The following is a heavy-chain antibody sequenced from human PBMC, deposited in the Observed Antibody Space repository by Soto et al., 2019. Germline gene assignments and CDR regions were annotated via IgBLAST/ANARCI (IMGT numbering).Heavy chain of an antibody. D-gene: IGHD3-3*01. CDR3: AWRDTSGFLRYSDN. Sequence: QMQLVQSGAEVKKPGSSVKVSCKASGGTLSSFINYPINWVRQAPGQGLEWMGGIVPNVGTVNDAQKFQDIVTITADKSTGTADMELSSLRSEDTAFYYCAWRDTSGFLRYSDNLGQGTLVTISS. CDR2: IVPNVGTV. J-gene: IGHJ4*02. CDR1: GGTLSSFINYP. V-gene: IGHV1-69*06.